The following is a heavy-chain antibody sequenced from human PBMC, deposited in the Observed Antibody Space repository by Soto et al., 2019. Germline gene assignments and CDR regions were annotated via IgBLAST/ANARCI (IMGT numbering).Heavy chain of an antibody. V-gene: IGHV1-69*12. J-gene: IGHJ4*02. CDR2: IIPTIGTT. CDR1: GDTVTSFV. D-gene: IGHD5-12*01. CDR3: TRDLGSGDDPGDY. Sequence: QVQLVQSGAEVKKPGSSVKASCKASGDTVTSFVISWVGQAPGQGLEWMGGIIPTIGTTNYAQWFQGRITTTGNEPTGTEYMELRSLKSEDTAVYYWTRDLGSGDDPGDYWGQGPLVTVSS.